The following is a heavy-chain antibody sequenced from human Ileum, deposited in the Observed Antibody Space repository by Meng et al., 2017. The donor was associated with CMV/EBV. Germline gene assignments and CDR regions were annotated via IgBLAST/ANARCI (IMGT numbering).Heavy chain of an antibody. CDR2: ISSSSSYI. J-gene: IGHJ3*02. D-gene: IGHD1-26*01. V-gene: IGHV3-21*01. CDR1: GFTFSSYW. Sequence: GGSLRLSCAASGFTFSSYWMHWVRQAPGKGLEWVSSISSSSSYIYYADSVKGRFTISRDNAKNSLYLQMNSLRAEDTAVYYCARDSVEWELFRRGSDAFDIWGQGTMVTVSS. CDR3: ARDSVEWELFRRGSDAFDI.